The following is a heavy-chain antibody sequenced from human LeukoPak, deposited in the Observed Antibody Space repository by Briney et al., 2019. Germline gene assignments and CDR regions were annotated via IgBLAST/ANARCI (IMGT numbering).Heavy chain of an antibody. CDR3: ARTRYYYNSRSYGAPYYFDY. Sequence: SETLSLTCAVSGGSISSNNYYWGWIRQPPGKGLEWIGSIYYSGSTYYNPSLKSRVTISVDTSKNQFSLKLSSVTAADTAVYYCARTRYYYNSRSYGAPYYFDYWGQGTLVTVSS. V-gene: IGHV4-39*01. J-gene: IGHJ4*02. D-gene: IGHD3-10*01. CDR2: IYYSGST. CDR1: GGSISSNNYY.